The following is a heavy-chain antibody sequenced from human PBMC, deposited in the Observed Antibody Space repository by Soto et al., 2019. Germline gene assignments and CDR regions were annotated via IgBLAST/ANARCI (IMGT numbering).Heavy chain of an antibody. D-gene: IGHD3-9*01. J-gene: IGHJ6*03. Sequence: GGSLRLSCAASGFTFSDYYMSWIRQAPGKGLEWVSYISSSGSTIYYADSVKGRFTISRDNAKNSLYLQMNSLRAEDTAVYYCARVVYDIRIKSYYYYYYVDVWGKGTTVTVSS. CDR2: ISSSGSTI. V-gene: IGHV3-11*01. CDR1: GFTFSDYY. CDR3: ARVVYDIRIKSYYYYYYVDV.